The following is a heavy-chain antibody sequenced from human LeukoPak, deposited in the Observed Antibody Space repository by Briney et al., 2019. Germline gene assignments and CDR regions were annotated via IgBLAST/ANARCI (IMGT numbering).Heavy chain of an antibody. V-gene: IGHV3-30*03. Sequence: GGSLRLACVASGFSVSSYWMSWVRQDPGKGLEWVAVISYDGSNKYYADSVKGRFTISRDNSKNTLYMQMNTRTAEDTAVYYCSGYSYGYSMDYWGQGTLVTVSS. D-gene: IGHD5-18*01. CDR2: ISYDGSNK. CDR3: SGYSYGYSMDY. CDR1: GFSVSSYW. J-gene: IGHJ4*02.